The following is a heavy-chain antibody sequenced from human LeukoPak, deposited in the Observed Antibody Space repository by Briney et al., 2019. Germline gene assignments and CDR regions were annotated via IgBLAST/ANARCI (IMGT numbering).Heavy chain of an antibody. J-gene: IGHJ4*02. CDR2: ISSSSSTI. CDR3: AGGIVPAARPYYFDY. V-gene: IGHV3-48*01. Sequence: PGGSLRLSCAASGFTFSSYSMNWVRQAPGKGLEWVSYISSSSSTIYYADSVKGRFTISRDNAKNSLYLQMNSLRAEDTAVYYCAGGIVPAARPYYFDYWGQGTLVTVSS. CDR1: GFTFSSYS. D-gene: IGHD2-2*01.